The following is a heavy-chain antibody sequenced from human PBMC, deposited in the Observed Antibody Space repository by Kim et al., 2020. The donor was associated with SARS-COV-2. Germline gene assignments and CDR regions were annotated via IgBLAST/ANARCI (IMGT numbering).Heavy chain of an antibody. D-gene: IGHD4-17*01. J-gene: IGHJ4*02. CDR3: ARQITTVAKPYYFDY. Sequence: PSVQGKVTISADKSLSTAYLQWSSMKASDTAMYYCARQITTVAKPYYFDYWGQGTLVTVSS. V-gene: IGHV5-51*01.